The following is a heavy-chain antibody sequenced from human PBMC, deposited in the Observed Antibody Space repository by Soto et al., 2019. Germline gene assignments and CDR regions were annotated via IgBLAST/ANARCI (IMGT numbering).Heavy chain of an antibody. V-gene: IGHV1-8*01. D-gene: IGHD3-3*01. CDR2: MNPNSGNT. Sequence: ASVKVSCKASGYTFTSYDINWVRQATGQGLEWMGWMNPNSGNTGYAQKFQGRVTMTRNTSISTAYMELSSLRSEDTAVYYCARGPYYDFWSGQNWFDPWGQGTLVTVSS. CDR3: ARGPYYDFWSGQNWFDP. J-gene: IGHJ5*02. CDR1: GYTFTSYD.